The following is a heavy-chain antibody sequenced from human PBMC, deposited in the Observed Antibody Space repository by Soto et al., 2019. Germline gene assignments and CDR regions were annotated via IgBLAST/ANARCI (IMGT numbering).Heavy chain of an antibody. V-gene: IGHV1-46*01. Sequence: ASVKVSCKASGVTFSSYAISWVRQAPGQGLEWMGIINPSGGSTSYAQKFQGRVTMTTDTSTSTAYMELRSLRSDDTAVYYCARDNPPMGVWGQGTTVTVSS. J-gene: IGHJ6*02. CDR1: GVTFSSYA. CDR3: ARDNPPMGV. CDR2: INPSGGST.